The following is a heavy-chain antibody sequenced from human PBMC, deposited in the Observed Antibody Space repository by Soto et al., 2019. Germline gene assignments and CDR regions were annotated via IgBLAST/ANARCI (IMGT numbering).Heavy chain of an antibody. Sequence: SETLSLTCAVYGASLSDNYCNWLRQPPGKGLEWIGEINHSGNTNYNPSLRSRVTISIDTSKNQLSLNLRSVSAADTAVYYCARGRDEFDAWGQGTPVTVSS. V-gene: IGHV4-34*01. CDR2: INHSGNT. CDR1: GASLSDNY. CDR3: ARGRDEFDA. J-gene: IGHJ5*02.